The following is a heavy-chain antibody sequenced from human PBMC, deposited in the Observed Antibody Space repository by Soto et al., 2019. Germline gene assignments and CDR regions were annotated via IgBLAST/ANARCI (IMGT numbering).Heavy chain of an antibody. CDR1: VFTFISYS. CDR3: ARAGLDIVVVPAAIRYYYYGMDV. Sequence: PGWSLRLSCASSVFTFISYSMNWVRQAPGKGLEWVSSISSSSSYIYYADSVKGRFAISRDNAKNSLYLQMNSLRAEDTAVYYCARAGLDIVVVPAAIRYYYYGMDVWGQGTTVTVSS. V-gene: IGHV3-21*01. CDR2: ISSSSSYI. J-gene: IGHJ6*02. D-gene: IGHD2-2*03.